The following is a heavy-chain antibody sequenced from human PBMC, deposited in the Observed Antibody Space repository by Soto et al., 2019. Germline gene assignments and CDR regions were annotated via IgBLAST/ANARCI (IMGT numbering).Heavy chain of an antibody. V-gene: IGHV4-34*01. J-gene: IGHJ4*02. CDR1: GGSFSGYY. CDR2: INHSGST. CDR3: ARGTTSDIVVVPAAPFDY. Sequence: SETLSLTCAVYGGSFSGYYWSWIRQPPGKGLEWIGEINHSGSTNYNPSLKSRVTISVDTSKNQFSLKLSSVTAADTAVYYCARGTTSDIVVVPAAPFDYWGQGTLVTVSS. D-gene: IGHD2-2*01.